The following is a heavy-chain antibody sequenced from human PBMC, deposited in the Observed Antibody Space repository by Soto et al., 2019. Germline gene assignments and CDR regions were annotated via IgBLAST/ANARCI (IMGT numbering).Heavy chain of an antibody. CDR2: ISAYNGNT. CDR1: GYTFTSYG. V-gene: IGHV1-18*01. Sequence: QVHLVQSGAEVKKPGASVKVSCKASGYTFTSYGIAWMRQAPGQGLEWMGWISAYNGNTDYAQKVHGRVTMTSDTSTGTSYMELGSLRSDVAAVYDCARAVATIPLWFPAYWGQGTLVTVSS. J-gene: IGHJ4*02. CDR3: ARAVATIPLWFPAY. D-gene: IGHD5-12*01.